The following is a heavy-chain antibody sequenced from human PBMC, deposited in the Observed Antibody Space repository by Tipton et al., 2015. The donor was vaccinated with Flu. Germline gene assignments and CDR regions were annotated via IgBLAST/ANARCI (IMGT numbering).Heavy chain of an antibody. J-gene: IGHJ4*02. CDR1: GGSIGSSPYY. Sequence: GLVKPSETLSLTCTVFGGSIGSSPYYWGWIRQPPGKGLEWIGSLYDSGITYYNPSLKSRVTKSLDTSKNQFSLKLISVTAADTAVYYCARSSSAYDYVRGGSYYFDYWGQGTLVTVSS. V-gene: IGHV4-39*07. CDR2: LYDSGIT. D-gene: IGHD3-16*01. CDR3: ARSSSAYDYVRGGSYYFDY.